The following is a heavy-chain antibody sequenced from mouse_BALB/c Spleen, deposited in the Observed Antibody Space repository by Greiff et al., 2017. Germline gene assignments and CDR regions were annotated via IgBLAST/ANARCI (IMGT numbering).Heavy chain of an antibody. CDR2: ISSGSSTI. V-gene: IGHV5-17*02. CDR3: ARYNSAMDY. Sequence: EVQGVESGGGLVQPGGSRKLSCAASGFTFSSFGMHWVRQAPEKGLEWVAYISSGSSTIYYADTVKGRFTISRDNPKNTLFLQMTSLRSEDTAMYYCARYNSAMDYWGQGTSVTVSS. CDR1: GFTFSSFG. J-gene: IGHJ4*01. D-gene: IGHD4-1*02.